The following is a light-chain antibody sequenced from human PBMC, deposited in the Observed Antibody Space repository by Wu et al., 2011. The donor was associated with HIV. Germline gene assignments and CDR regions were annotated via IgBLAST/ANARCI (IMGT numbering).Light chain of an antibody. CDR1: QRLSSRS. J-gene: IGKJ5*01. Sequence: EIVLRQFPSTQSLSPGERALFSCRASQRLSSRSLAWYQQKRGQPPRLLISGASIRATGIPDKFSGAGAGTDFSLIISGLEPEDSAVYYCQQYGSSPITFGQGTRLEIK. CDR3: QQYGSSPIT. V-gene: IGKV3-20*01. CDR2: GAS.